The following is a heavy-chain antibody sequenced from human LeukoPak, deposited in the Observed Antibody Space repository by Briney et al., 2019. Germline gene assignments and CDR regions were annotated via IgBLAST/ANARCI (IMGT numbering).Heavy chain of an antibody. Sequence: SETLSLTCTVSGGSISSYYWSWIRQPPGKGLEWIGYIYYSGSTNYNPSLKSRVTISVDTSKNQFSLKLSSVTAADTAVYYCAGALRYSYGESTFDYWGQGTLVTVSS. D-gene: IGHD5-18*01. J-gene: IGHJ4*02. CDR3: AGALRYSYGESTFDY. CDR2: IYYSGST. V-gene: IGHV4-59*08. CDR1: GGSISSYY.